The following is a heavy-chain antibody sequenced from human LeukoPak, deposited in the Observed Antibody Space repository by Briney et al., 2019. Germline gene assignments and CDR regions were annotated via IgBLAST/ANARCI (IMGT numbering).Heavy chain of an antibody. D-gene: IGHD3-10*01. J-gene: IGHJ3*02. CDR1: GGSVSSGSYY. CDR3: ARRYYYGSGSYYRAFDI. CDR2: IYYSGST. Sequence: PSETLSLTCTVSGGSVSSGSYYWGWIRQPPGKGLEWIGSIYYSGSTYYNPSLKSRVTISVDTSKNQFSLKLSSVTAADTAVYYCARRYYYGSGSYYRAFDIWGQGTMVTVSS. V-gene: IGHV4-39*01.